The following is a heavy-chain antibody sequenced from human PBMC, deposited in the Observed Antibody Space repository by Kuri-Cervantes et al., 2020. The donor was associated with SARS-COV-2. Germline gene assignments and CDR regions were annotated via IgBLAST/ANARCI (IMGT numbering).Heavy chain of an antibody. CDR1: GFTFSSYA. Sequence: GGSLRLSCAASGFTFSSYAMHWVRQAPGKGLEWVAVISYDGSNKYYADSVKGRFTISRGNSKNTLYLQMNSLRAEDTAVYYCARDFVVVRGVIITRTYYYYGMDVWGQGTTVTVSS. V-gene: IGHV3-30*01. D-gene: IGHD3-10*01. CDR3: ARDFVVVRGVIITRTYYYYGMDV. CDR2: ISYDGSNK. J-gene: IGHJ6*02.